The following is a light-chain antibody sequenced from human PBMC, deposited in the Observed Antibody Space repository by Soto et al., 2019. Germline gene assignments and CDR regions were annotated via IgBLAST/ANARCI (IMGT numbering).Light chain of an antibody. J-gene: IGKJ2*01. CDR3: QQYNSQYT. V-gene: IGKV1-5*03. CDR1: QSISSW. CDR2: KAS. Sequence: DIQMTQSPSTLSASVGDRVTITSRASQSISSWLAWYQQKPGKAPKLLIYKASSLESGVPSRFSGSGSGTEFTLTISSLQPDDFATYYCQQYNSQYTFGQGPKLEIK.